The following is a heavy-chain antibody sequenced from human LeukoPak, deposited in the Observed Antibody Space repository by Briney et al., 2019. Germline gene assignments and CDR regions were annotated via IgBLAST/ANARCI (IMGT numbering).Heavy chain of an antibody. D-gene: IGHD2-21*02. CDR3: ARWLLAYCGGDCYFEYFQH. V-gene: IGHV1-69*05. CDR2: IIPIFGTA. J-gene: IGHJ1*01. CDR1: GYTFTSYG. Sequence: SVKVSCKASGYTFTSYGISWVRQAPGQGLEWMGRIIPIFGTANYAQKFQGRVTITTDESTSTAYMELSSLRSEDTAVYYCARWLLAYCGGDCYFEYFQHWGQGTLVTVSS.